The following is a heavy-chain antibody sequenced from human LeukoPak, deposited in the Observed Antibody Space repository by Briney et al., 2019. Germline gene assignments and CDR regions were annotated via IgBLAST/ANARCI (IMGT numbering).Heavy chain of an antibody. CDR2: IYYSGST. V-gene: IGHV4-59*08. Sequence: PSETLSLTCTVSGGSITSYYWSWIRQPPGKGLEWIGYIYYSGSTNSNPSLKSRVTISVDTSKNQFSLKLSSVTAADTAVYYCARSMSGRWDWFDPWGQGTLVTVSS. J-gene: IGHJ5*02. CDR1: GGSITSYY. D-gene: IGHD1-26*01. CDR3: ARSMSGRWDWFDP.